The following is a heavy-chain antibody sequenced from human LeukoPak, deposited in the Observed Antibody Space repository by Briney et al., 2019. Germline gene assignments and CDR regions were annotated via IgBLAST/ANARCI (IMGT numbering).Heavy chain of an antibody. V-gene: IGHV3-15*01. D-gene: IGHD2-15*01. J-gene: IGHJ4*02. Sequence: GGSLRLSCAASGFTFSNAWMTWVRQAPGKGLEWVGRISSKTDGGTTEYAAPVKGRFTISRDDSKNTLSLQMNSLKTEDTAVYYCTTEYWYASNYWGQGTLVTVSS. CDR1: GFTFSNAW. CDR3: TTEYWYASNY. CDR2: ISSKTDGGTT.